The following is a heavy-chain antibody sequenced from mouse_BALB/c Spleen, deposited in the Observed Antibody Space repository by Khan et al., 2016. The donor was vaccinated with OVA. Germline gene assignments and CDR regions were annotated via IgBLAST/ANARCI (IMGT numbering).Heavy chain of an antibody. D-gene: IGHD1-1*01. J-gene: IGHJ2*01. CDR2: ISYSGRT. Sequence: VQLKESGPGLVKPSQSLSLTCTVTGYSITSDYAWNWIRQFPGNKLEWMGYISYSGRTSYNPSLKMRISITRNTSKNQFFLQLNSVTTEDTATYYCARSVTITTVVATDFDYWDQGTTLTVSS. CDR3: ARSVTITTVVATDFDY. CDR1: GYSITSDYA. V-gene: IGHV3-2*02.